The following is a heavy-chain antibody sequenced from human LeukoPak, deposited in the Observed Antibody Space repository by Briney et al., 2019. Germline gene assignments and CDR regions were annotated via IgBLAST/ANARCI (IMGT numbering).Heavy chain of an antibody. CDR2: IYYSGST. V-gene: IGHV4-39*01. J-gene: IGHJ5*02. Sequence: SETLSLTCTVSGGSISSSSYYWGWIRQPPGKGLEWIGSIYYSGSTYYNPSLKSRVTISVDTSKNQFSLKLSSVTAADTAVYYCARSPLSSGGYNWFDPWGQGTLVTVSS. CDR3: ARSPLSSGGYNWFDP. CDR1: GGSISSSSYY. D-gene: IGHD6-6*01.